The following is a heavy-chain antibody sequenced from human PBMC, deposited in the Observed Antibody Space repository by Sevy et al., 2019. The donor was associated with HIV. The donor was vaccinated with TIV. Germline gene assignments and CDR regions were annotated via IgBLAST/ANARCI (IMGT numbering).Heavy chain of an antibody. Sequence: GESLKISCKGSGYSFTSYWIGWVRQMPGKGLEWMGIIYPGDSDTRYSPSFQGQVTISADKSISTAYLQWSSLKASDTAMYYCARVRIPYNSSWARDAFDIWGQGTMVTVSS. J-gene: IGHJ3*02. CDR3: ARVRIPYNSSWARDAFDI. V-gene: IGHV5-51*01. CDR1: GYSFTSYW. CDR2: IYPGDSDT. D-gene: IGHD6-13*01.